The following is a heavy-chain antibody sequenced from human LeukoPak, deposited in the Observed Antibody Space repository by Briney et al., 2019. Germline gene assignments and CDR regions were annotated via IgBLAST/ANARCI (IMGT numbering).Heavy chain of an antibody. CDR3: AKRIKWLGYCSSTSCYAGSAVGGPFDY. Sequence: GGSLRLSCAASGFTFSSYGMHWVRQAPGKGLEWVSAISGSGGSTYYADSVKGRFTISRDNSKNTLYLQMNSLRAEDTAVYYCAKRIKWLGYCSSTSCYAGSAVGGPFDYWGQGTLVTVSS. CDR1: GFTFSSYG. J-gene: IGHJ4*02. V-gene: IGHV3-23*01. D-gene: IGHD2-2*01. CDR2: ISGSGGST.